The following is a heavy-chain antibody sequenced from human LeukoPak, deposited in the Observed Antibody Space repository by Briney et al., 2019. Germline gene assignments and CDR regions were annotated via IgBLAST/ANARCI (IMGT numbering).Heavy chain of an antibody. CDR2: ISGGGVST. D-gene: IGHD4-17*01. J-gene: IGHJ4*02. Sequence: GGSLRLSCAASGFTSSSYALNWVRQAPGKGLEWVSTISGGGVSTYYADSVKGRFTISRDNSKNTLYLQMNSPRAEDTAVYYCAKEKGYSDPAYYFDYWGQGTLVTVSS. CDR3: AKEKGYSDPAYYFDY. V-gene: IGHV3-23*01. CDR1: GFTSSSYA.